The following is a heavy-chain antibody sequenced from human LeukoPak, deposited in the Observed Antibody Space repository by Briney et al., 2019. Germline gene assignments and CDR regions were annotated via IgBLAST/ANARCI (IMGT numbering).Heavy chain of an antibody. D-gene: IGHD3-3*01. CDR1: GFTFSSYA. CDR3: AKDFYRDITARIDY. CDR2: ISGSGGST. Sequence: PGGSLRLFCAASGFTFSSYAMSWVRQAPGKGLEWVSAISGSGGSTYYADSVKGRFTISRDNSKNTLHLQMNSLRVEDTAVYYCAKDFYRDITARIDYWGQGTLVTVSS. V-gene: IGHV3-23*01. J-gene: IGHJ4*02.